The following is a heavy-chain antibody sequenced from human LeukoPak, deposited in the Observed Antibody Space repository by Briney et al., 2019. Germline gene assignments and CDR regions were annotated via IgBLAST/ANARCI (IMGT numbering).Heavy chain of an antibody. CDR3: AKYDGQWLVLTNFDY. D-gene: IGHD6-19*01. CDR2: ISGSGGST. Sequence: QPGGSLRLSCAASGFTFSSYGMHWVRQAPGKGLEWVSAISGSGGSTYYADSVKGRFTISRDNSKNTLYLQMNSLRAEDTAVYYCAKYDGQWLVLTNFDYWGQGTLVTVSS. CDR1: GFTFSSYG. J-gene: IGHJ4*02. V-gene: IGHV3-23*01.